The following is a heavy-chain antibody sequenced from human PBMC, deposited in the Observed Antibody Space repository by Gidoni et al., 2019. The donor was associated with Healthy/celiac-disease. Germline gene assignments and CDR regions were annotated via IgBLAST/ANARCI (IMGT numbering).Heavy chain of an antibody. D-gene: IGHD3-10*01. Sequence: EVQLVESGGGLIQPGGSLRLSCAASGFTVSSNYMSWVRQAPGKGLEWVSVIYSGGSTYYADSVKGRFTISRDNSKNTLYLQMNSLRAEDTAVYYCARAPGSLYYYYGMDVWGQGTTVTVSS. CDR1: GFTVSSNY. V-gene: IGHV3-53*01. CDR2: IYSGGST. CDR3: ARAPGSLYYYYGMDV. J-gene: IGHJ6*02.